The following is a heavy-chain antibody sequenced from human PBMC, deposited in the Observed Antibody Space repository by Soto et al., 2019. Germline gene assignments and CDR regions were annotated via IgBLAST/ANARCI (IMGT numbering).Heavy chain of an antibody. CDR3: ARALYDSSGYCQFDY. V-gene: IGHV4-31*03. CDR2: IYYSGST. J-gene: IGHJ4*02. Sequence: SETLSLTCTVSGGSISSGGYYWSWIRQHPGKGLEWIGYIYYSGSTYYNPSLKSRVTISVDTSKNQFSLKLSSVTAADTAVYYCARALYDSSGYCQFDYWGQGTLVTVSS. D-gene: IGHD3-22*01. CDR1: GGSISSGGYY.